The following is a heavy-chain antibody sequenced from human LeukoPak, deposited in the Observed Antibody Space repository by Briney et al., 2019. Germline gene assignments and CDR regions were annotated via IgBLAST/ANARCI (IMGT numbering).Heavy chain of an antibody. CDR2: SRNKANSYTT. CDR3: ARGPIVATTSFDY. CDR1: GFTFSDHY. Sequence: PGGSLRLSCAASGFTFSDHYMDWVRQTPEKGLEWVGRSRNKANSYTTEYAASVKGRFIISRDDSKNSLFLQMNSLKTDDTAVYYCARGPIVATTSFDYWGQGTLVTVSS. D-gene: IGHD5-12*01. V-gene: IGHV3-72*01. J-gene: IGHJ4*02.